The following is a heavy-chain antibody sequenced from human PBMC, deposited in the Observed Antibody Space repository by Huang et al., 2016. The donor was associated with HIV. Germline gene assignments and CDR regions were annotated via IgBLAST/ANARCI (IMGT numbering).Heavy chain of an antibody. J-gene: IGHJ4*02. CDR2: IDYSGST. V-gene: IGHV4-59*11. Sequence: QVQLQESGPGLVKPSETLSLTCTVSGGSISTHYWRWIRQPPGKGLEWIGSIDYSGSTNSSPSLKSRVTILLDTSKNQFSLRVNSVTAADTAMYYCARDHHDFWRGYRRMYFFDHWGQGTLVTVSS. CDR1: GGSISTHY. D-gene: IGHD3-3*01. CDR3: ARDHHDFWRGYRRMYFFDH.